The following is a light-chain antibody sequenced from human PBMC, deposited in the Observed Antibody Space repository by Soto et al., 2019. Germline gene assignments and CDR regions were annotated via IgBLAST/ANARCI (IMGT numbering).Light chain of an antibody. CDR2: GAS. J-gene: IGKJ5*01. CDR3: QQYGSSPT. CDR1: QSVTSRY. V-gene: IGKV3-20*01. Sequence: EIVRTQSPATLSVSQGERVTLSCRASQSVTSRYLAWYQQKPGQAPRLLIYGASNRATGIPERFSGSGSGTDFTLTITRLEPEDFAVYYCQQYGSSPTFGEGTRLEI.